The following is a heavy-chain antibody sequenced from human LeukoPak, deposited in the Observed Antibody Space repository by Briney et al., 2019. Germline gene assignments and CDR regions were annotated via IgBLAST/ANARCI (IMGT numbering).Heavy chain of an antibody. V-gene: IGHV4-39*07. CDR2: IYYSGST. D-gene: IGHD3-16*01. Sequence: SETLSLTCTVSGGSISSSSYYWGWIRQPPGKGLEWIGSIYYSGSTYYNPSLKSRVTISVDTSKNQFSLKLSSVTAADTAVYYCARDKGDNWFDPWGQGTLVTLSS. CDR1: GGSISSSSYY. CDR3: ARDKGDNWFDP. J-gene: IGHJ5*02.